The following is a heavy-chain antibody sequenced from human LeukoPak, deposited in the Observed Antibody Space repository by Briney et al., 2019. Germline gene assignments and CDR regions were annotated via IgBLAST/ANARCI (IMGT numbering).Heavy chain of an antibody. CDR3: ARDPGYSAFDV. CDR1: GFTFSSYW. Sequence: GGSLRLSCAASGFTFSSYWMSWVRQAPGKGPEFVANIKEDGGEKSYVDSVKGRSTISRDNAKKSVSLQMSSLRVEDTAVYYCARDPGYSAFDVWGQGAMVIVSS. D-gene: IGHD5-18*01. CDR2: IKEDGGEK. V-gene: IGHV3-7*01. J-gene: IGHJ3*01.